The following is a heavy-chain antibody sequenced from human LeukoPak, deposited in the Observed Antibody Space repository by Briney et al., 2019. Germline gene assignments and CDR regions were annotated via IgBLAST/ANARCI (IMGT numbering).Heavy chain of an antibody. CDR2: IYGDGTT. CDR3: IGSGGWPGY. Sequence: GGSLRLSCAASGFTVSNDYMAWVRQAPGRGLEWVSLIYGDGTTFYTDSVKGRFTISRDNAKDTVYLQMNSLRVEDTAVYYCIGSGGWPGYWGQGTLVTVSS. CDR1: GFTVSNDY. J-gene: IGHJ4*02. V-gene: IGHV3-66*01. D-gene: IGHD1-26*01.